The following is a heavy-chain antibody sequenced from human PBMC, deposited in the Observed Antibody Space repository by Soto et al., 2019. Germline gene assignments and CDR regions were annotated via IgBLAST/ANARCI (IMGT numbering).Heavy chain of an antibody. V-gene: IGHV3-48*01. D-gene: IGHD5-18*01. CDR3: ARAPVDTPRQYYFDY. CDR2: ISSSSSTI. Sequence: GGSLRLSCAASGFTFSSYSMNWVRQAPGKGLEWVSYISSSSSTIYYADSVKGRFTISRDNAKNSLYLQMNSLRAEDTAVYYCARAPVDTPRQYYFDYWGQGTLVTVSS. CDR1: GFTFSSYS. J-gene: IGHJ4*02.